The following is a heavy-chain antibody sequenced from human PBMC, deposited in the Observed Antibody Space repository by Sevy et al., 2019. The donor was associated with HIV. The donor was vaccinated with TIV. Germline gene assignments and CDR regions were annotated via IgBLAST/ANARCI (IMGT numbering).Heavy chain of an antibody. Sequence: GGSLRLSCAASGFTFSSYAMSWVRQAPGKGLEWVSAISGSGGSTYYADSVKGRFTISRDNSKNTLYLQMDSLRAEETAVYYCAKAVYYYDSSGYYFEYFDYWGQGTLVTVSS. V-gene: IGHV3-23*01. CDR3: AKAVYYYDSSGYYFEYFDY. J-gene: IGHJ4*02. D-gene: IGHD3-22*01. CDR2: ISGSGGST. CDR1: GFTFSSYA.